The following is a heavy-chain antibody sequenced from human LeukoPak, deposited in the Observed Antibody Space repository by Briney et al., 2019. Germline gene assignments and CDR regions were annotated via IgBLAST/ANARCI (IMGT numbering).Heavy chain of an antibody. CDR1: GYTFTSYD. CDR2: MNPNSGNT. J-gene: IGHJ3*02. V-gene: IGHV1-8*01. CDR3: ARATARVGATAVSSAFDI. Sequence: GASVKVSCKASGYTFTSYDINWVRQATGQGLEWMGWMNPNSGNTGYAQKFQGRVTMTRNTSISTAYMELSSLRSEDTAVYYCARATARVGATAVSSAFDIWGQGTMVTVSS. D-gene: IGHD1-26*01.